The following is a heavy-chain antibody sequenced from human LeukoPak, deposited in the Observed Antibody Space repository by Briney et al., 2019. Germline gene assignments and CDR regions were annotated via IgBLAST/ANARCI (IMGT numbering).Heavy chain of an antibody. Sequence: QSGGSLRLSCAASGFTVSSNYMSWVRQAPGKGLEWVATIRQDGSQKYYVDSVKGRFTISRDNAKNSLYLQMNSLRAEDTAVYYCARESGSVTSEVDFDYWGQGTLVTVSS. J-gene: IGHJ4*02. D-gene: IGHD4-17*01. CDR1: GFTVSSNY. CDR3: ARESGSVTSEVDFDY. CDR2: IRQDGSQK. V-gene: IGHV3-7*01.